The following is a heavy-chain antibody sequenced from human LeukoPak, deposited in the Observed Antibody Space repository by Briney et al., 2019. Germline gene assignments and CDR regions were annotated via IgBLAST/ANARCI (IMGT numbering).Heavy chain of an antibody. V-gene: IGHV3-23*01. CDR1: GFTFSSYA. CDR2: ISGSGSST. CDR3: AKERLPTRDYFDY. J-gene: IGHJ4*02. Sequence: GASLRLSCAASGFTFSSYAMSWVRQAPGKGLEWVSAISGSGSSTYYADSVKGRFTISRDNSKNTLYLQMNSLRAEDTAVYYCAKERLPTRDYFDYWGQGTLVTVSS. D-gene: IGHD5-12*01.